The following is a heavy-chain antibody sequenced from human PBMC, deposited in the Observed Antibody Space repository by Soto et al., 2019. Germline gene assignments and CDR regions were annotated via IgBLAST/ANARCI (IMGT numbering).Heavy chain of an antibody. V-gene: IGHV4-31*03. D-gene: IGHD3-22*01. J-gene: IGHJ6*02. Sequence: SETLSLTCTVSGGSISSGGYYWSWIRQHPGKGLEWIGYIYYSGSTYYNPSLKSRVTISVDTSKNQFSLKLSSVTAADTAVYYCARERNYDSSGYSYYYGMDVWGQGTTVTVS. CDR3: ARERNYDSSGYSYYYGMDV. CDR1: GGSISSGGYY. CDR2: IYYSGST.